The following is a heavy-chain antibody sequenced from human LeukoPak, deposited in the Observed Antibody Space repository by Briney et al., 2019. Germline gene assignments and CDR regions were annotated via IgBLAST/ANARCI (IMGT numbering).Heavy chain of an antibody. Sequence: PSETLSLTCTVSGGSISSDSYYWSWIRKPAGKGLEWIGRIYSSGSTNYNPSLKSRVTISVDTSKNQFSLKLSSVTAADTAVYYCARDQGPPAATGRGVKYNWFDPWGQGTLVTVSS. D-gene: IGHD2-2*01. J-gene: IGHJ5*02. V-gene: IGHV4-61*02. CDR2: IYSSGST. CDR1: GGSISSDSYY. CDR3: ARDQGPPAATGRGVKYNWFDP.